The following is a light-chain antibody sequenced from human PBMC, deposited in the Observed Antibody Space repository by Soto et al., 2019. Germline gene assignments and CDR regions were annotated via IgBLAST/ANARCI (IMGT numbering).Light chain of an antibody. J-gene: IGLJ2*01. CDR1: SSDVGAYNY. Sequence: QSALTQPASVSGFPGQSITISCTGTSSDVGAYNYVSWYQQHPGKAPKLMIYEVSNRPSGVSNRFSRSKSGDTASLTISGLQVEDEADYYCSSYTSTSTLVVGGGTKLTVL. CDR2: EVS. CDR3: SSYTSTSTLV. V-gene: IGLV2-14*01.